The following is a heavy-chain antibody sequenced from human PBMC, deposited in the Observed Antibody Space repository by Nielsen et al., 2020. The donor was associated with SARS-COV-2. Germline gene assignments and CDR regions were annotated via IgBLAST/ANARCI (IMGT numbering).Heavy chain of an antibody. J-gene: IGHJ4*02. D-gene: IGHD4/OR15-4a*01. Sequence: GESLKISCAASGFTFDDYPMHWVRQVPGRGLEWVSLITWDGGSTHYAGSVKGRFTISRDNARNTLYLQMNSLRVEDTAVYYCARVGSYGDPEYLDYWGQGALVTVSS. CDR2: ITWDGGST. CDR3: ARVGSYGDPEYLDY. V-gene: IGHV3-43*01. CDR1: GFTFDDYP.